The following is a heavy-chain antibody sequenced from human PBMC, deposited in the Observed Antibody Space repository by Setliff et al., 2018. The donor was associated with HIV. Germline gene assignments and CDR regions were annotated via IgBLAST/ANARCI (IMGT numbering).Heavy chain of an antibody. Sequence: GGSLRLSCKASGFIFGDFGMSWVRQAPGKGLEWVAFIRSKGYGGTREYAASVKGRFTISRDDSWNALYLQMNSLKTEDTAVYYCTGYDSSGYYGYYFDYWGQGTLVTVSS. J-gene: IGHJ4*02. V-gene: IGHV3-49*04. CDR2: IRSKGYGGTR. CDR1: GFIFGDFG. D-gene: IGHD3-22*01. CDR3: TGYDSSGYYGYYFDY.